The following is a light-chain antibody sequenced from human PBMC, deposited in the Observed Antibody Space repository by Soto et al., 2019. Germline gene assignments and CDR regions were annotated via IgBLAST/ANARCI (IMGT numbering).Light chain of an antibody. CDR2: EVS. J-gene: IGKJ4*01. Sequence: IVLTQSPATLSLSPGERSTLSCRASQTVSSSLAWYQQKPGQAPRLLIYEVSNRAPGIPARFSGSGYGADFTLTISRLEAGDFALYFCQQTINFPLTFGGGTKV. CDR3: QQTINFPLT. V-gene: IGKV3-11*01. CDR1: QTVSSS.